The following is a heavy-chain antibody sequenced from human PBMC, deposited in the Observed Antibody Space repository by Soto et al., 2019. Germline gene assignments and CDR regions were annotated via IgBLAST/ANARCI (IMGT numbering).Heavy chain of an antibody. CDR3: AKDSGTGTDAFDI. J-gene: IGHJ3*02. Sequence: PGGSLRLSCAASGFTFSSYGMHWVRQAPGKGLEWVAVISYDGSNKYYAGSVKGRFTISRDNSKNTLYLQMNSLRAEDTAVYYCAKDSGTGTDAFDIWGQGTMVTVS. CDR1: GFTFSSYG. CDR2: ISYDGSNK. V-gene: IGHV3-30*18. D-gene: IGHD1-1*01.